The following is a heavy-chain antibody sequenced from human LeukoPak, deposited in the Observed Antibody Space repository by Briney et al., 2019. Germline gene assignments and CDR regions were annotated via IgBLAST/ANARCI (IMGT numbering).Heavy chain of an antibody. J-gene: IGHJ4*02. V-gene: IGHV1-2*02. CDR3: ARDLASGYGPDY. CDR1: GYTFTGYY. Sequence: VASVKVSCKASGYTFTGYYMHWVRQAPGQGLEWMGWIDPNSGGTNYAQKFQGRVTMTRDTSISTAYMELSRLRSDDTAVYYCARDLASGYGPDYWGQGTLVTVSS. D-gene: IGHD5-12*01. CDR2: IDPNSGGT.